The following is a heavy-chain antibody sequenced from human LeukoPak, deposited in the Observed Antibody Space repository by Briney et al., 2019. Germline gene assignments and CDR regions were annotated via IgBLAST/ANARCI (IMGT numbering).Heavy chain of an antibody. CDR3: SRGDWFDP. Sequence: ASVTVSCKASGYTFTSYDINWVRLAPGQGLEWMGWVSGYNGNTNYAQKFEGRVAMTTDTSSSTAYMELRSLRSDDTAIYYCSRGDWFDPWGQGTLVTVSS. V-gene: IGHV1-18*01. J-gene: IGHJ5*02. CDR1: GYTFTSYD. D-gene: IGHD2-21*01. CDR2: VSGYNGNT.